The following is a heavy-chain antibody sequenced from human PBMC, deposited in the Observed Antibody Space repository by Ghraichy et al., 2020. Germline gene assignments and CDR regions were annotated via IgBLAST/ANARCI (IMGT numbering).Heavy chain of an antibody. CDR3: ARDGRGYSYGWRY. Sequence: LSLTCAASGFTFSSYSMNWVRQAPGKGLEWVSYISSSSSTIYYADSVKGRFTISRDNAKNSLYLQMNSLRDEDTAVYYCARDGRGYSYGWRYWGQGTLVTVSS. CDR2: ISSSSSTI. D-gene: IGHD5-18*01. V-gene: IGHV3-48*02. J-gene: IGHJ4*02. CDR1: GFTFSSYS.